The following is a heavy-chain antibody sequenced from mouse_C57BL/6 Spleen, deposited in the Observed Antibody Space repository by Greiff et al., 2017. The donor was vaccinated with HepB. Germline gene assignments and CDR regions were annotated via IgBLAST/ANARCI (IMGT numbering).Heavy chain of an antibody. CDR1: GYTFTDYE. D-gene: IGHD1-1*01. Sequence: QVQLQQSGAELVRPGASVTLSCKASGYTFTDYEMHWVKQTPVHGLEWIGAIDPETGGTAYNQKFKGKAILTADKSSSTAYMELRSLTSEDSAVYYCTRRGIITTVGDFDYWGQGTTLTVSS. V-gene: IGHV1-15*01. CDR2: IDPETGGT. J-gene: IGHJ2*01. CDR3: TRRGIITTVGDFDY.